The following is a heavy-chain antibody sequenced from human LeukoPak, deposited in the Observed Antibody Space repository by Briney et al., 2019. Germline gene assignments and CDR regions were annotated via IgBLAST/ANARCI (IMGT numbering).Heavy chain of an antibody. CDR2: IKSKTDGGTT. CDR1: GFTFSNAW. V-gene: IGHV3-15*01. J-gene: IGHJ4*02. D-gene: IGHD3-22*01. CDR3: TSATYYDSSGYPQEVDY. Sequence: GGSLRLSCAASGFTFSNAWMSWVRQAPGKGLEWVGRIKSKTDGGTTDYAAPVKGRFTISRDDSKNTLYLQMNSLKTEDTAVYYCTSATYYDSSGYPQEVDYWGQGTLVTVSS.